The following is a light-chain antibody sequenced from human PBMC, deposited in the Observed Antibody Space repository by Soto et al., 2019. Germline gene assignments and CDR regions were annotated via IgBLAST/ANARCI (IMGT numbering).Light chain of an antibody. J-gene: IGKJ1*01. Sequence: DIQMTQPPSSLSSSVGDRVTITCRASQSISSYLNWYQQKPGKAPKLLIYAASSLQSGVPSRFSGSGSGTDFTLTISSLKPEDFETYYCQQSYSTRRTFGQGTKVDIK. CDR1: QSISSY. CDR2: AAS. V-gene: IGKV1-39*01. CDR3: QQSYSTRRT.